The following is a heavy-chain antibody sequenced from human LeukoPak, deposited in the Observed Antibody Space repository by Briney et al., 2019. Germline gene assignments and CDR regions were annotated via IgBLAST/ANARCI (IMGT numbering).Heavy chain of an antibody. CDR2: IWYDGSNK. Sequence: GGSLRLSCAASGFTFSSYGMHWVRQAPGRGLEWVAVIWYDGSNKYYADSVKGRFTISRDNSKNTLYLQMNSLRAEDTAVYYCARDRELLHFDYWGQGTLVTVSS. V-gene: IGHV3-33*01. J-gene: IGHJ4*02. CDR3: ARDRELLHFDY. CDR1: GFTFSSYG. D-gene: IGHD1-26*01.